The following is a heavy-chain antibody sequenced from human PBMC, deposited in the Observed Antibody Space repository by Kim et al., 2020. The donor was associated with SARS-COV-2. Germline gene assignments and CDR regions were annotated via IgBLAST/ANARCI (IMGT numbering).Heavy chain of an antibody. V-gene: IGHV3-9*01. CDR3: AKGYSGYALGYYFDY. D-gene: IGHD5-12*01. J-gene: IGHJ4*02. Sequence: ESVKGPFHITRDNAKNSLYLQMNSLRAEDTALYYCAKGYSGYALGYYFDYWGQGTLVTVSS.